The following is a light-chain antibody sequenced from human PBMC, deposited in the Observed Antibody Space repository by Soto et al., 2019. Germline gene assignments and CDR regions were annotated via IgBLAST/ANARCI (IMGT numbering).Light chain of an antibody. CDR3: QQYNNWLIT. Sequence: EILMTQSPATLSVSPGERATLSCRLSQSVSGNLAWYQQKPGQAPSLLIYGASTRATGLPARFSGSGSGTEFTLTISSLQSEDFAVYYCQQYNNWLITFGQGTRLEIK. V-gene: IGKV3-15*01. J-gene: IGKJ5*01. CDR2: GAS. CDR1: QSVSGN.